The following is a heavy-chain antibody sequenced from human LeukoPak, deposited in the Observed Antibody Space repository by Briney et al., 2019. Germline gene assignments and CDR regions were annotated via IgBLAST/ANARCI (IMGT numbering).Heavy chain of an antibody. CDR3: ARNKRATQYYFDY. J-gene: IGHJ4*02. V-gene: IGHV3-7*01. CDR1: GFTFSDYW. CDR2: IKPDGSEK. Sequence: PGGSLRLSCAASGFTFSDYWMTWVRQAPGKGLEWVANIKPDGSEKYYVDSVKGRFTISRDNAKNSLYLQMNSLRAEDTAVYYCARNKRATQYYFDYWGQGTLVTVSS.